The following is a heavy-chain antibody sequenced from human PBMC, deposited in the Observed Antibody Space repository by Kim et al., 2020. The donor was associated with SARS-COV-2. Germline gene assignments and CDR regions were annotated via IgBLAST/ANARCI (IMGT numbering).Heavy chain of an antibody. J-gene: IGHJ4*02. D-gene: IGHD6-19*01. CDR2: IYTSGST. CDR1: GGSISSYY. CDR3: ARDLGAVAGYYFDY. Sequence: SETLSLTCTVSGGSISSYYWSWIRQPAGKGLEWFGRIYTSGSTNYNPSLKSRVTMSVDTSKNQFSLKLSSVTAADTAVYYCARDLGAVAGYYFDYWGQGTLVTVSS. V-gene: IGHV4-4*07.